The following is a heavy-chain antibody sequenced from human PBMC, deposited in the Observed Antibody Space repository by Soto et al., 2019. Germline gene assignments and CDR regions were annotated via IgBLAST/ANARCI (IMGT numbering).Heavy chain of an antibody. CDR1: GFTFSDYY. CDR2: ISSSGSSI. Sequence: GGALRLSCAASGFTFSDYYMSWIRQAPGKGLEWVSYISSSGSSIYYADSVKGRFTISRDNAKNSLYLQMNSLRAEDTAVYYCARPPFYYDSSYSGYWGQGTLVTGSS. D-gene: IGHD3-22*01. J-gene: IGHJ4*02. CDR3: ARPPFYYDSSYSGY. V-gene: IGHV3-11*01.